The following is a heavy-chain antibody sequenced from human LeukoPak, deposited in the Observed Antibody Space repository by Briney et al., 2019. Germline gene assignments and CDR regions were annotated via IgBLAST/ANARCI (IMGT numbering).Heavy chain of an antibody. CDR2: INSDGSST. Sequence: PGGFLRLSCAASGFTFSSYWMHWVRQAPGKGLVWVSRINSDGSSTSYADSVKGRFTISRDNAKNTLYRQMNSLRAEDTAVYYCAREDYSNYVRWFDPWGQGTLVTVSP. CDR3: AREDYSNYVRWFDP. J-gene: IGHJ5*02. CDR1: GFTFSSYW. D-gene: IGHD4-11*01. V-gene: IGHV3-74*01.